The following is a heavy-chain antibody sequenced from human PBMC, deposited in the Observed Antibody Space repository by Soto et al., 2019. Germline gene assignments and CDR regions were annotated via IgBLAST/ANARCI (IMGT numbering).Heavy chain of an antibody. D-gene: IGHD3-10*01. CDR2: IYWDDDK. Sequence: QITLKESGPTLVNPTQTLTLTCTFSGFSLSTSGVGVGWIRQPPGKALEWLALIYWDDDKRYSPSLKSRLTITNDTSNNQVVLTMTNMDPVDTATYYCAHNRQRYYGPGSLGHWGPGTLVTVSS. V-gene: IGHV2-5*02. J-gene: IGHJ1*01. CDR3: AHNRQRYYGPGSLGH. CDR1: GFSLSTSGVG.